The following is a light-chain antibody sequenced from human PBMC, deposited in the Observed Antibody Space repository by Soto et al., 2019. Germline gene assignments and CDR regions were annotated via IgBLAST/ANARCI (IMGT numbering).Light chain of an antibody. CDR1: QGISRW. Sequence: DIQMTQSPSSVSASVGARFTITCRASQGISRWLAWYQQKPGKAPKLLIYAASSLQSGVPSRFSGSGSGTDFTLTSSSLQPEDFATYYCQQANSFPLTVGGGTKVEIK. J-gene: IGKJ4*01. CDR2: AAS. CDR3: QQANSFPLT. V-gene: IGKV1-12*01.